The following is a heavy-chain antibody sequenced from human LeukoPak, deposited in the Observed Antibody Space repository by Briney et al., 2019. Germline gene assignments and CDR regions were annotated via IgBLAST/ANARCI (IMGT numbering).Heavy chain of an antibody. J-gene: IGHJ4*02. CDR2: IYYSGST. Sequence: SETLSLTCTVSGGSISSSSYCWGSIRQPPGKGLEWIGSIYYSGSTYYNPSLKSRVTISVDTSKNQFSLKLSSVTAADTAVYYCASLNYDILTGYQVYFDYWGQGTLVTVSS. CDR3: ASLNYDILTGYQVYFDY. CDR1: GGSISSSSYC. D-gene: IGHD3-9*01. V-gene: IGHV4-39*01.